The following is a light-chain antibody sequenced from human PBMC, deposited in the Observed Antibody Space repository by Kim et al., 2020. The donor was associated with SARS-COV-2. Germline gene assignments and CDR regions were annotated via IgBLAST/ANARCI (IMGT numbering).Light chain of an antibody. CDR3: QQYSRYSA. CDR2: KAS. Sequence: LSESVGDRVTITCRASQTIGNWLAWYQQKTGKAPKLLIYKASTLESGVPLRFSGRGSGTEFTLTISSLQPDDFATYYCQQYSRYSAFGQGTKLEI. J-gene: IGKJ2*01. CDR1: QTIGNW. V-gene: IGKV1-5*03.